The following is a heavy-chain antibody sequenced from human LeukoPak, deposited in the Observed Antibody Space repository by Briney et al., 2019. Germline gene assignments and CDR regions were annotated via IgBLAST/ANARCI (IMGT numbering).Heavy chain of an antibody. V-gene: IGHV3-30*18. D-gene: IGHD3-22*01. CDR2: ISYDGSNK. CDR3: AKDNYVAITTGYFDY. Sequence: GGSLRLSCAASGFTFSSYGMHWVRQAPGKGLEWVAVISYDGSNKYYADSVKGRFTISRDNSKNTLYLQMNSLRAEDTAVYYCAKDNYVAITTGYFDYWGQGTLVTVSS. CDR1: GFTFSSYG. J-gene: IGHJ4*02.